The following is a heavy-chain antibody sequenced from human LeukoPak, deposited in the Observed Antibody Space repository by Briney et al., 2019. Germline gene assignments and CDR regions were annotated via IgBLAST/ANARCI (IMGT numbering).Heavy chain of an antibody. D-gene: IGHD3-3*01. CDR1: GFTFSSYA. CDR3: ARGSEDQFYYFDY. Sequence: GGSLRLSCAASGFTFSSYAMSWVRQAPGKGLEYVSAISSNGGSTYYANSVKGRFTISRDNSKNTLYLQMGSLRAEDMAVYYCARGSEDQFYYFDYWGQGTLVTFSS. V-gene: IGHV3-64*01. CDR2: ISSNGGST. J-gene: IGHJ4*02.